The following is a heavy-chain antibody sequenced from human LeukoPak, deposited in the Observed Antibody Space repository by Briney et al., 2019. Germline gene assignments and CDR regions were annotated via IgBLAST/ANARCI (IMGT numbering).Heavy chain of an antibody. J-gene: IGHJ4*02. V-gene: IGHV3-30*02. CDR3: ARGGYYDSSGTMGY. CDR1: GFTFSSYG. CDR2: IRYDGSNK. D-gene: IGHD3-22*01. Sequence: PGGSLRLSGAASGFTFSSYGMHWVRQAPGKGLEWVAFIRYDGSNKYYAASVKGRFTISRDNSKTALYLQMNSLRAEDTAVYYCARGGYYDSSGTMGYWGQGTLVTVSS.